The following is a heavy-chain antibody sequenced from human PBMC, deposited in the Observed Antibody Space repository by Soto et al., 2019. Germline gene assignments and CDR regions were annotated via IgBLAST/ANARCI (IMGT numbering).Heavy chain of an antibody. D-gene: IGHD6-19*01. Sequence: GGSLRLSCTASGFTFDDYAMHWVRQGPGKGPEWVSGITWNSGNIGYADSVKGRFTISRDNAKNSLYLQMNSLRAEDTAFYYCAKDMRQYSSGWTYFDYWGQGTLVTVS. V-gene: IGHV3-9*01. CDR3: AKDMRQYSSGWTYFDY. CDR2: ITWNSGNI. J-gene: IGHJ4*02. CDR1: GFTFDDYA.